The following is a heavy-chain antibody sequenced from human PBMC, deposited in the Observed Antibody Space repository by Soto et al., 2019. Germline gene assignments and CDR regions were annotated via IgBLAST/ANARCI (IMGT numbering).Heavy chain of an antibody. D-gene: IGHD3-10*01. CDR3: ARDSADYGSFYGMDV. CDR1: GGSISSGGYY. V-gene: IGHV4-31*03. CDR2: IYYSGST. J-gene: IGHJ6*02. Sequence: SETLSLTCTVSGGSISSGGYYWSWIRQHPGKGLEWIGYIYYSGSTYYNPSLKSRVTISVDTSKNQFSLKLSSVTAADTAVYYCARDSADYGSFYGMDVWGQGTTVTVSS.